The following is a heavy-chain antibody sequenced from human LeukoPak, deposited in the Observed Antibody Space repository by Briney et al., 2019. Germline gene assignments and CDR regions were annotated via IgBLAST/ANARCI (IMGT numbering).Heavy chain of an antibody. D-gene: IGHD3-10*01. V-gene: IGHV1-3*01. CDR1: GYTFTTYS. J-gene: IGHJ4*02. Sequence: ASVKVSGTASGYTFTTYSIHWVRQAPGQGLEWMAWINVSNGNTKYSQKFQGRVTITTDTSASTAYMELSSLRSEDTAVYFCARDLIVYGSGSCFDYWGQGTLVTVSS. CDR2: INVSNGNT. CDR3: ARDLIVYGSGSCFDY.